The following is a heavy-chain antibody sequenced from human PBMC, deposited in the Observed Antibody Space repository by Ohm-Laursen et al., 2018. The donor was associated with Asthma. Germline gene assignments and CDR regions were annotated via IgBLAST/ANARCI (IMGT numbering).Heavy chain of an antibody. CDR1: GGSISSYY. CDR2: IYYSGST. CDR3: ARGGKDSSGWYFLDYYYYGMDV. V-gene: IGHV4-59*01. Sequence: GTLSLTCTVSGGSISSYYWSWIRQPPGKGLEWIGYIYYSGSTNYNPSLKSRVTISVDTSKNQFSLKLSSVTAADTAVYYCARGGKDSSGWYFLDYYYYGMDVWGQGTTVTVSS. J-gene: IGHJ6*02. D-gene: IGHD6-19*01.